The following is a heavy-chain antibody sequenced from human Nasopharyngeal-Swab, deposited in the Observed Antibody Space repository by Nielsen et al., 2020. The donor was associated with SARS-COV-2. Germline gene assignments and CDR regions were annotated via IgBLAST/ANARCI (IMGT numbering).Heavy chain of an antibody. CDR3: AKDGVRYYYYGMDV. CDR2: ISSSGSTI. CDR1: GFTFSDYY. Sequence: GGSLRLSCAASGFTFSDYYMSWIRQAPGKGLEWVSYISSSGSTIYYADSVKGRFTISRDNAKNSLYLQMNSLRAEDTALYYCAKDGVRYYYYGMDVWGQGTTVTVSS. J-gene: IGHJ6*02. V-gene: IGHV3-11*01.